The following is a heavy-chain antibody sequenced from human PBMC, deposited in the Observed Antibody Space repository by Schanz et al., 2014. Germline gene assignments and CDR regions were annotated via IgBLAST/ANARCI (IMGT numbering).Heavy chain of an antibody. J-gene: IGHJ2*01. V-gene: IGHV3-23*04. CDR3: AKDAPYPFDL. Sequence: EVQLAESGGGLVQPGGSLRLSCAASTFTFSSDWMSWVRQAPGKGLEWVSSISSGGNPYYANSVKGRFGISRDNSENTLYLQMSSLRVEDTAIYYCAKDAPYPFDLWGRGTLXTVSS. CDR2: ISSGGNP. CDR1: TFTFSSDW.